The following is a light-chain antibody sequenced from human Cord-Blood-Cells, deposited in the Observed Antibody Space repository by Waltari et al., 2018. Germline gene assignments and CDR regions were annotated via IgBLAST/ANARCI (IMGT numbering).Light chain of an antibody. J-gene: IGLJ1*01. Sequence: QSALTQPASVSGSPGQSITISCTGTSSDVGGYNYVSWYQQHPGKAPKLMIYDVSKRPSVFSIRFSGSKSGNTASLTISGLQAEDEADYYCSSYTSSSTYVFGTGTQVTVL. V-gene: IGLV2-14*01. CDR3: SSYTSSSTYV. CDR1: SSDVGGYNY. CDR2: DVS.